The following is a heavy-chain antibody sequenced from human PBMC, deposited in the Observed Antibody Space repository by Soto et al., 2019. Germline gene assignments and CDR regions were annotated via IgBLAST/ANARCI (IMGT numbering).Heavy chain of an antibody. D-gene: IGHD1-26*01. CDR1: GFSFTTTW. CDR2: IKSKSAGETT. CDR3: STGSPFSGSVFDY. V-gene: IGHV3-15*05. J-gene: IGHJ4*02. Sequence: PGGSLRLSCAASGFSFTTTWMAWVRQAPGKGLEWVGRIKSKSAGETTDYADPVKGRFTISRDDSKDTLYLHMGSLETGDTAVYYCSTGSPFSGSVFDYWGKGTLVTVSS.